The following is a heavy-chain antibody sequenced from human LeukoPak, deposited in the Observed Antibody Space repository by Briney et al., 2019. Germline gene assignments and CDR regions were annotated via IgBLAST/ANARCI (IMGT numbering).Heavy chain of an antibody. D-gene: IGHD4-17*01. Sequence: GESLKISCKGSGYSFTSYWIGWGRQMPGKGLEWMGIIYPGDSDTRYSPSLQGQVTISADKSISTAYLQWSSLKASDTAMYYCARLDRAYGDYSYYFDYWGQGTLVTVSS. CDR3: ARLDRAYGDYSYYFDY. CDR1: GYSFTSYW. V-gene: IGHV5-51*01. CDR2: IYPGDSDT. J-gene: IGHJ4*02.